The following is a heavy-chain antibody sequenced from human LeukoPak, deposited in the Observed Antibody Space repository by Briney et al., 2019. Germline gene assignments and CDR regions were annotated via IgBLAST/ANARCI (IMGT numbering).Heavy chain of an antibody. J-gene: IGHJ2*01. CDR2: IPYDGNSK. Sequence: GGSLRLSCAASGFTFSSYAMHWVRQAPGKGLEWVAVIPYDGNSKYYADSVKGRFTISRDNSKNTLYLQMNSLRAEDTAVYYCARDHEQWLVKGYFDLWGRGTLVTVSS. CDR1: GFTFSSYA. CDR3: ARDHEQWLVKGYFDL. D-gene: IGHD6-19*01. V-gene: IGHV3-30-3*01.